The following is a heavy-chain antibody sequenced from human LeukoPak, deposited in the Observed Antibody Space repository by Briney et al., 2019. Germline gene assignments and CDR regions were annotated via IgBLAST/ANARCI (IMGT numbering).Heavy chain of an antibody. CDR1: GFSFSTYW. V-gene: IGHV3-7*01. Sequence: GGSLSLSCVASGFSFSTYWMSWVRQPPGKGLEWVGNIRKDGSDKYYVDSVKGRFTISRDNAKNSLYVQMNSLRAEDTAVYYCVGGPGYWGQGTLVTVSS. J-gene: IGHJ4*02. D-gene: IGHD3-10*01. CDR3: VGGPGY. CDR2: IRKDGSDK.